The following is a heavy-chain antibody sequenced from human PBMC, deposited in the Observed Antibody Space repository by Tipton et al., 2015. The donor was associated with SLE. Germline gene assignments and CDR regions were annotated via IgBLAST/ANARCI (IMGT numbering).Heavy chain of an antibody. J-gene: IGHJ4*02. CDR1: GFMFRRYS. V-gene: IGHV3-21*01. D-gene: IGHD2-2*01. CDR3: ARGFCSGPSCGFEY. Sequence: GSLRLSCAASGFMFRRYSMNWVRQAPGKGLEWVSSISSSGAYIYFADSVKGRFTISRDNAKNSLYLQMNSLTGDDTAVYYCARGFCSGPSCGFEYWGQGSLVTVSS. CDR2: ISSSGAYI.